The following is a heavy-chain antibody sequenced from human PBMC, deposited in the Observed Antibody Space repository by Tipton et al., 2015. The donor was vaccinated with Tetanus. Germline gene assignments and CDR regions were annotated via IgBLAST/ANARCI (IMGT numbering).Heavy chain of an antibody. J-gene: IGHJ2*01. V-gene: IGHV4-39*07. CDR1: GGSMSGSGHY. CDR3: ARGGSYSYGPRGFDL. CDR2: INHSGST. D-gene: IGHD5-18*01. Sequence: TLSLICIVSGGSMSGSGHYGAWVRQSPGKGLEWIGEINHSGSTTYSPSFKSRVTISVDTPKNQFSLKLTSLTVADTAVYYCARGGSYSYGPRGFDLWGRGTLVTVSS.